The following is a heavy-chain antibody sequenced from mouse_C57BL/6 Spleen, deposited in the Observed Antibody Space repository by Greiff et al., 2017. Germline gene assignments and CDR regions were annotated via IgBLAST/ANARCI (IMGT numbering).Heavy chain of an antibody. J-gene: IGHJ3*01. CDR2: LYHGDGDT. V-gene: IGHV1-80*01. Sequence: QLKESGAELVKPGASVKISCKASGYAFSSYWLNWVKQRPGKGLEWIGQLYHGDGDTHYNGKFKGKATLTAEKSSSTAYMQLRSLTSDDSAVYFCARGGVTSWFAYWGQGTLVTVSA. D-gene: IGHD2-2*01. CDR3: ARGGVTSWFAY. CDR1: GYAFSSYW.